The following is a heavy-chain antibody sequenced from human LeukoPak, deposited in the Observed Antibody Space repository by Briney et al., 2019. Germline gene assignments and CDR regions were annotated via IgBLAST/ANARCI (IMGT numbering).Heavy chain of an antibody. J-gene: IGHJ3*02. Sequence: GGSLRLSCAASGFTFSSYSMNWVRQAPGKGLEWVSSISSSSSYIYYADSVKGRFTISRDNAKNSLYLQMNSLRAEDTAVYYCATTPGYSSGWSTDDAFDIWGQGTMVTVSS. CDR1: GFTFSSYS. D-gene: IGHD6-19*01. V-gene: IGHV3-21*01. CDR2: ISSSSSYI. CDR3: ATTPGYSSGWSTDDAFDI.